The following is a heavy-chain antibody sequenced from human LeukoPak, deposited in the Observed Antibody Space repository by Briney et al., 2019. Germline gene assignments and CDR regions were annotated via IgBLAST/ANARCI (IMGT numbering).Heavy chain of an antibody. D-gene: IGHD5/OR15-5a*01. V-gene: IGHV3-13*01. CDR3: IRGGIQVSGIDAFDI. J-gene: IGHJ3*02. CDR2: IGLAGDT. Sequence: GGSLGLSCAASGFTFSSYDMHWVRQAPGRGLEWVSAIGLAGDTYYPDSVKGRFTISRENAKNSMHLQMNSLKDGDTAVYYCIRGGIQVSGIDAFDIWGQGTVVTVSS. CDR1: GFTFSSYD.